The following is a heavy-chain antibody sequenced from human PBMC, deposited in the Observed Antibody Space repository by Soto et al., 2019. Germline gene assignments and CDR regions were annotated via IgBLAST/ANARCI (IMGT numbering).Heavy chain of an antibody. CDR1: GFTFSSYA. D-gene: IGHD5-12*01. Sequence: GGSLRLSCAASGFTFSSYAMSWVRQAPGKGLEWVSAISGSGGSTYYADSVKGRFTISRDNSKNTLYLQMNSLRAEDTAVYYCAKSNLRGYSGYGHLYYFDYWGQGTLVTVSS. J-gene: IGHJ4*02. CDR3: AKSNLRGYSGYGHLYYFDY. V-gene: IGHV3-23*01. CDR2: ISGSGGST.